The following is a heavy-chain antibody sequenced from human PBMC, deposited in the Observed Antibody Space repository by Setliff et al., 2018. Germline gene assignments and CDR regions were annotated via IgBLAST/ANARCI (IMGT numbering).Heavy chain of an antibody. CDR3: ARGITYYYHMDL. CDR2: IYYDGRT. Sequence: SETLSLTCSVSGGSISRSSYYWTWIRQPPGKGLEWIASIYYDGRTFAHPSVRGRVTISEDTSKNHFSLRMTSVTAADTAVYFCARGITYYYHMDLWGTGTTVTVSS. D-gene: IGHD3-10*01. CDR1: GGSISRSSYY. J-gene: IGHJ6*03. V-gene: IGHV4-39*07.